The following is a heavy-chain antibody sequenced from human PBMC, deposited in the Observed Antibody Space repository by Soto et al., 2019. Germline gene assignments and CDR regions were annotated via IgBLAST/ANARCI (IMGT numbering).Heavy chain of an antibody. CDR2: INPSGGST. V-gene: IGHV1-46*01. J-gene: IGHJ6*02. Sequence: ASVKVSCKASGYTFTSYDMHWVRQAPGQGLEWMGIINPSGGSTSYAQKFQGRVTMTRDRSTSTVYMELSSLRSEDTAVYYCARDQITRTSCPYWGAHFESGYCRGYGMDVWGQGTTVTVSS. D-gene: IGHD3-3*01. CDR1: GYTFTSYD. CDR3: ARDQITRTSCPYWGAHFESGYCRGYGMDV.